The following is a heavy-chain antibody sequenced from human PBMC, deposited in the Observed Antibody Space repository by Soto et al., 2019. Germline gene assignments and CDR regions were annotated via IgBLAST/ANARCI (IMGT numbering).Heavy chain of an antibody. CDR1: GITFSTYT. Sequence: GGALRLSCASSGITFSTYTMNWVRQAPGKGLGWVSSINGRGNYIYYAESVKGRFTISRDNAKNSLYLQMDRLRAEDTALYYCVREDGKVGTNAAFDYWGLGALVTVSS. CDR2: INGRGNYI. CDR3: VREDGKVGTNAAFDY. V-gene: IGHV3-21*01. J-gene: IGHJ4*02. D-gene: IGHD1-26*01.